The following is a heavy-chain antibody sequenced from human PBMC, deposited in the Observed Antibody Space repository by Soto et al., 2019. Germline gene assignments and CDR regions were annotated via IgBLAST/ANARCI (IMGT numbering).Heavy chain of an antibody. CDR2: INAGNGNT. J-gene: IGHJ4*02. CDR1: GYTFTSCA. V-gene: IGHV1-3*01. CDR3: ARDRLVRGVITTSPPKFDY. D-gene: IGHD3-10*01. Sequence: ASVKVSCKASGYTFTSCAMHWVRQAPGQRLEWMGWINAGNGNTKYSQKFQGRVTITRDTSASTAYMELSSLRSEDTAVYYCARDRLVRGVITTSPPKFDYWGQGTLVTVSS.